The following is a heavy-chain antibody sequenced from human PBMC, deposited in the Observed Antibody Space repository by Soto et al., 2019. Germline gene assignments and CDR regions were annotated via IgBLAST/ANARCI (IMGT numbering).Heavy chain of an antibody. CDR2: ISSSSSAI. CDR1: GFTFSTYG. CDR3: VRDRGYSGFFY. D-gene: IGHD5-12*01. V-gene: IGHV3-48*04. Sequence: EVQLVESGGDLVQPGGSLRLSCVVSGFTFSTYGMTWVRQAPGKGLEWVSYISSSSSAIYYAGSVKGRFTISRDNAKNSVYLQMDSLRVEDTAVYYCVRDRGYSGFFYWGQGALVTVSA. J-gene: IGHJ4*02.